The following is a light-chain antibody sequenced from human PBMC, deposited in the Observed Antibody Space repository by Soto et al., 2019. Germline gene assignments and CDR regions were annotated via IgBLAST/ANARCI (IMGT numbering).Light chain of an antibody. V-gene: IGKV3-11*01. CDR1: QSVSSY. CDR3: HQRSNWPAT. Sequence: IVLTQSPATLSLSPGERATLSCRASQSVSSYLAWYQQKPGQAPRLLIHDASNRATGIPARFSGSGSGTDFTLTISSLEPEDFAVYYCHQRSNWPATFGQGTKVEIK. CDR2: DAS. J-gene: IGKJ1*01.